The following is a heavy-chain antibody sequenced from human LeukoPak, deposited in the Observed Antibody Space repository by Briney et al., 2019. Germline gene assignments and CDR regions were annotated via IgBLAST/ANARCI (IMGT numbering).Heavy chain of an antibody. Sequence: PGGSLRLSCAASGFTVSSNYMSWVRQAPGKGLEWVSVIYSGGSTYYADSVKGRFTISIDNSKNTLYLQMNSLRAEDTAVYYCARDSSYYDSSGYYYYFDYWGQGTLVTVSS. J-gene: IGHJ4*02. CDR1: GFTVSSNY. V-gene: IGHV3-66*01. CDR3: ARDSSYYDSSGYYYYFDY. D-gene: IGHD3-22*01. CDR2: IYSGGST.